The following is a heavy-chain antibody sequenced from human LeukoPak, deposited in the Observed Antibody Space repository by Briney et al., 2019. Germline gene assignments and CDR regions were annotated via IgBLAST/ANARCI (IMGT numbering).Heavy chain of an antibody. V-gene: IGHV3-64D*09. CDR1: GFTFSSYA. J-gene: IGHJ4*02. D-gene: IGHD6-19*01. CDR2: ISSNGGST. Sequence: GGSLRLSCSASGFTFSSYAMHWVRQAPGKGLEYVSAISSNGGSTYYADSVKGRFTISRDNSKNTLFLQMSGLRAEDTAVYYCVKSLVGWPFDYWGQGTLVTVSS. CDR3: VKSLVGWPFDY.